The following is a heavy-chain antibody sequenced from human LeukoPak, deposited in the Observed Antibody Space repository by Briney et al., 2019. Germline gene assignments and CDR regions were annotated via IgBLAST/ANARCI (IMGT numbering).Heavy chain of an antibody. V-gene: IGHV3-7*04. J-gene: IGHJ4*02. CDR3: ARADSYGSILDY. CDR2: IDQYGRAK. CDR1: GFTFSNYW. Sequence: GGSLRLSCAASGFTFSNYWMSWDRQAPGKGLEWVASIDQYGRAKYYVDSVRGRFTFSRDNTKNSLHLQMNSLRAEDTAVYYCARADSYGSILDYWGQGTRVIDSS. D-gene: IGHD5-18*01.